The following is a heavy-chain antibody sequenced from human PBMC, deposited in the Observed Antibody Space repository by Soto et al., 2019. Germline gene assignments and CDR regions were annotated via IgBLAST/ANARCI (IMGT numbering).Heavy chain of an antibody. Sequence: GGSLRLSCAASGFTFSSYAMHWVRQAPGKGLEWVAVISYDGSNKYYADSVKGRFTISRDNSKNTLYLQMNSLRPEDTAVYYCARDGCASTSCYCDYWGQGTLVTVSS. V-gene: IGHV3-30-3*01. J-gene: IGHJ4*02. CDR3: ARDGCASTSCYCDY. CDR1: GFTFSSYA. D-gene: IGHD2-2*01. CDR2: ISYDGSNK.